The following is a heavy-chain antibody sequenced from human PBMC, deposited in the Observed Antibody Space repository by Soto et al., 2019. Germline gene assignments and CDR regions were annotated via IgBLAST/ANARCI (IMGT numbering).Heavy chain of an antibody. Sequence: SETLSLTCAVAGGSISSGGYSWNWIRQPPGKGLEWIGYIYHSGSTFYNPPLKSRVTISVDRSKNQISLKVISVTAADTAVYYCARDRGGGLDVWGQGTTVTVSS. V-gene: IGHV4-30-2*01. J-gene: IGHJ6*02. CDR3: ARDRGGGLDV. CDR1: GGSISSGGYS. D-gene: IGHD3-10*01. CDR2: IYHSGST.